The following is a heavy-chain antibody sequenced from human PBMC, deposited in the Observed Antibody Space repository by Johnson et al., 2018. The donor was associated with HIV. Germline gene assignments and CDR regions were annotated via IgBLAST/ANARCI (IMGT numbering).Heavy chain of an antibody. V-gene: IGHV3-11*01. D-gene: IGHD1-26*01. CDR3: AKGEIEDAFDI. CDR2: ISSGGST. CDR1: GFTFSDYY. J-gene: IGHJ3*02. Sequence: VQLVESGGGLVKPGGSLRLSCAASGFTFSDYYMSWIRQAPGKGLEWVSYISSGGSTYYADSVKGRFTISRDNSKNTLYLQMNSLRAEETAVYYCAKGEIEDAFDIWGQGTMVTVSS.